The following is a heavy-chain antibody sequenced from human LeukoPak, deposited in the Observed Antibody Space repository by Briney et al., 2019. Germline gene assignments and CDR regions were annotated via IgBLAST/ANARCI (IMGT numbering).Heavy chain of an antibody. J-gene: IGHJ4*01. CDR2: ISKSGDCT. V-gene: IGHV3-23*01. Sequence: GGSLRLSCAASGFTFSSSAMSWVRQAPGKGLEWVSVISKSGDCTYYADSVKGRFTISRDSSKTTLNLQMSSLRAEDTAVYYCAKESAAAGYFDYWGLGTLVTVSS. CDR3: AKESAAAGYFDY. D-gene: IGHD6-13*01. CDR1: GFTFSSSA.